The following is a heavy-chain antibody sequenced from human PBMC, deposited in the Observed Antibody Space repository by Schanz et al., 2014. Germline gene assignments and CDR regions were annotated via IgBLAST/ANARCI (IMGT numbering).Heavy chain of an antibody. CDR3: AKDLHSNSGNYYSYYFDS. V-gene: IGHV3-30*18. CDR1: GFNFANHA. Sequence: QVQLVESGGGVVQPERSLRLSCAASGFNFANHAIHWVRQGQGNGLQWVAVISSDGSKKLYADSVKARFTISRDNSKNSVSLQMDSLRPEDTAVYFCAKDLHSNSGNYYSYYFDSWGPAALVTVSS. D-gene: IGHD3-10*01. CDR2: ISSDGSKK. J-gene: IGHJ4*02.